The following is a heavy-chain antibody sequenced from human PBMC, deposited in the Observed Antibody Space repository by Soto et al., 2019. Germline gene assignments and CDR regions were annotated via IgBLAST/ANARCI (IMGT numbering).Heavy chain of an antibody. Sequence: QVQLVQSGAEVKKPGSSVKVSCKASGGTFSSYAISWVRQAPGQGLECMGGIIPIFGTANYAQKFQGRVTITADESTSTAYRELSSLRSEDTAVYYCASRNKGLMVSAIPSYYDYGMDVWGQGTTVTVSS. CDR3: ASRNKGLMVSAIPSYYDYGMDV. J-gene: IGHJ6*02. V-gene: IGHV1-69*01. CDR1: GGTFSSYA. D-gene: IGHD2-8*01. CDR2: IIPIFGTA.